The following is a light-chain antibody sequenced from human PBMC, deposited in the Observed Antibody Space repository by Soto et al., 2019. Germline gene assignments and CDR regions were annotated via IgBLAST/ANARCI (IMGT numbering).Light chain of an antibody. CDR1: SSDVGGYNY. J-gene: IGLJ2*01. CDR2: DVS. CDR3: CSYAGSYT. V-gene: IGLV2-11*01. Sequence: QSALTQPRSVSGSPGQSVTISCTGTSSDVGGYNYVSWYQQHPGKAPKLMIYDVSKRPSGVPDRFSGSKSGNTASLTISGLQVEDEADYYCCSYAGSYTLGGGTKLTVL.